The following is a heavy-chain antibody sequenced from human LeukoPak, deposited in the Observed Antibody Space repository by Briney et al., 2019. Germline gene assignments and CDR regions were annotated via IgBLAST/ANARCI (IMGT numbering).Heavy chain of an antibody. Sequence: SETLSLTCAASGYSISSGYYWGWIRQPPGKGLEWIGSIYHSGSTYYNPSLKSRVTISVDTSKNQFSLKLSSVTAADTAVYYCARASITMVRGVIQGPNWFDPWGQGTLVTVSS. CDR1: GYSISSGYY. J-gene: IGHJ5*02. CDR2: IYHSGST. V-gene: IGHV4-38-2*01. CDR3: ARASITMVRGVIQGPNWFDP. D-gene: IGHD3-10*01.